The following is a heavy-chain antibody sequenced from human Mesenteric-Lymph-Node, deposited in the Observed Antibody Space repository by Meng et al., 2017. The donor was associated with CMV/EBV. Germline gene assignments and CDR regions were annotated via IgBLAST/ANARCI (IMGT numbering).Heavy chain of an antibody. Sequence: GESLKISCAASGFTFSFYAMGWVRQAPGKGLEWVSGISGSGTSTDYADSVKGRFTISRDNSKNTVYLQMNSLRAGDTAVYYCANAEMPGVTGDCWGQGTLVTVSS. J-gene: IGHJ4*02. D-gene: IGHD2-8*02. CDR1: GFTFSFYA. CDR3: ANAEMPGVTGDC. V-gene: IGHV3-23*01. CDR2: ISGSGTST.